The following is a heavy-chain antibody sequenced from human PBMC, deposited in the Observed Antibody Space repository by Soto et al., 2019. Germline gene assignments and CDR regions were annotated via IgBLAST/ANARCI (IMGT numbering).Heavy chain of an antibody. CDR3: ARDYYGSGGDAFDI. CDR2: ISSSSSNI. D-gene: IGHD3-10*01. Sequence: PGGSLRLSCAASGFTFSSYAMSWVRQAPGKGLEWVSSISSSSSNIYYADSVKGRFTISRDNAKNSLYLQMNSLRAEDTAVYYCARDYYGSGGDAFDIWGQGTMVTVSS. J-gene: IGHJ3*02. CDR1: GFTFSSYA. V-gene: IGHV3-21*01.